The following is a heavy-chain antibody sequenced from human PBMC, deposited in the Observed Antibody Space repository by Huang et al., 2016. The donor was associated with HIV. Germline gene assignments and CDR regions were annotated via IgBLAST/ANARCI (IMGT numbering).Heavy chain of an antibody. J-gene: IGHJ4*02. Sequence: QVQLVQSGAEVKKPGASVKVSCKASGCNFNNYDFNWVRQASGQGLEWMGWMNPKSGNTGYAQKFQGRVTITRNTSITTAYMELRSLRSEDTAVYYCARARGFLYDSTGYYSRYYFDSWGQGTLVTISS. V-gene: IGHV1-8*03. CDR2: MNPKSGNT. CDR3: ARARGFLYDSTGYYSRYYFDS. CDR1: GCNFNNYD. D-gene: IGHD3-22*01.